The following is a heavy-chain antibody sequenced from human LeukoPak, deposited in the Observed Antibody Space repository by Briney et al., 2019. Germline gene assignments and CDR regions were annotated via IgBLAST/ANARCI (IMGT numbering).Heavy chain of an antibody. CDR3: ARGGPNDYTDY. Sequence: SXXLSLTCAVYGGSFSGYYWSWIRQPPGKGLEWIGEINHTVSTNYNPSLKSRVTISVDTSKNQFSLKLSSVTAADTAVYYCARGGPNDYTDYWGQGTLVTVSS. J-gene: IGHJ4*02. CDR1: GGSFSGYY. V-gene: IGHV4-34*01. CDR2: INHTVST.